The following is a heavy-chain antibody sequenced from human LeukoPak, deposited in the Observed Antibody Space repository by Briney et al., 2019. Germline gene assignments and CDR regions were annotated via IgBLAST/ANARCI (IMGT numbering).Heavy chain of an antibody. D-gene: IGHD3-22*01. V-gene: IGHV4-34*01. CDR3: ARAGLLLGAFDI. CDR1: GGSFSGYY. Sequence: SETLSLTCAVYGGSFSGYYWSWIRQPPGKGLEWIGEINHSGSTNYNPSLKSRVTISVDTSKNQFSLKLSSVTAADTAVYYCARAGLLLGAFDIWGQGTMVTVSS. J-gene: IGHJ3*02. CDR2: INHSGST.